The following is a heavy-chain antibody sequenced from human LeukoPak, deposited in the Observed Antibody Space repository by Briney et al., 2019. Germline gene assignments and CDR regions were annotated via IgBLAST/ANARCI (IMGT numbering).Heavy chain of an antibody. Sequence: SETLSLTCVVYDDSFSGYYWNWIRQPPGEGLEWIGEINHSGSTNYNPSLKSRVTISIDTSKFSLKLTSVTAADTAVYYCARGLYHYDSGSYFKGGVDVWGQGTTVTVSS. CDR3: ARGLYHYDSGSYFKGGVDV. CDR2: INHSGST. J-gene: IGHJ6*02. V-gene: IGHV4-34*01. D-gene: IGHD3-10*01. CDR1: DDSFSGYY.